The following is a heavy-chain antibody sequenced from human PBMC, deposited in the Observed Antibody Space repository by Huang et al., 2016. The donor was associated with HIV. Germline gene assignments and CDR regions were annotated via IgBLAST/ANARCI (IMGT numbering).Heavy chain of an antibody. CDR3: ARGFQAKPGDY. CDR1: GFTFRSYW. J-gene: IGHJ4*02. Sequence: EVHLVESGGGLVRPGRSLRLSCAASGFTFRSYWMNWVRQAPGRGLEWVANINLDGSERFYVDSVRGCFTISRDNANNSVSLQLNSLKAEDTGVYYCARGFQAKPGDYWGQGTLVTVSS. V-gene: IGHV3-7*01. CDR2: INLDGSER.